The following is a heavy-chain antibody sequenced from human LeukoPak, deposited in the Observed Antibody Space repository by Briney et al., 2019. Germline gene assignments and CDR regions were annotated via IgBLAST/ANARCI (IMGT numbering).Heavy chain of an antibody. CDR1: GYTFTSYY. Sequence: GASVKVSCKASGYTFTSYYMHWVRRAPGQGLEWMGIINPSGGSTSYAQKFQGRVTMTRDMSTSTVYMELSSLRSEDTAVYYCARVSGSPRGYSYGYLFDYWGQGTLVTVSS. V-gene: IGHV1-46*01. CDR2: INPSGGST. J-gene: IGHJ4*02. CDR3: ARVSGSPRGYSYGYLFDY. D-gene: IGHD5-18*01.